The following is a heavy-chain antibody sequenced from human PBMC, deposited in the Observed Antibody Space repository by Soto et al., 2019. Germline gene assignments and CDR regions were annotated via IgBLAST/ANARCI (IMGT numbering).Heavy chain of an antibody. CDR3: TTVQDGCSSSSAYYYYYYMDV. D-gene: IGHD6-6*01. CDR2: IKSKTDGGTT. V-gene: IGHV3-15*01. CDR1: GFTFSNAW. Sequence: PGGSLRLSCAASGFTFSNAWMSWVRQAPGKGLEWVGRIKSKTDGGTTDYAAPVKGRFTISRDDSKNTLYLQMNSLKTEDTAVYYCTTVQDGCSSSSAYYYYYYMDVWGKGTTVTVSS. J-gene: IGHJ6*03.